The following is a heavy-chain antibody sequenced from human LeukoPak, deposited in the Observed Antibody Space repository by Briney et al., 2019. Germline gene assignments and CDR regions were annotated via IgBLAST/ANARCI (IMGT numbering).Heavy chain of an antibody. CDR2: IYHSGST. V-gene: IGHV4-30-2*01. CDR1: GGSISSGGYY. D-gene: IGHD3-3*01. J-gene: IGHJ4*02. Sequence: SETLSLTCTVSGGSISSGGYYWSWIRQPPGKGLEWIGYIYHSGSTYYNPSLKSRVTISVDRSKNQFSLKLSSVTAADTAVYYCARVGVILEWLPSPNYFDYWGQGTLVTVSS. CDR3: ARVGVILEWLPSPNYFDY.